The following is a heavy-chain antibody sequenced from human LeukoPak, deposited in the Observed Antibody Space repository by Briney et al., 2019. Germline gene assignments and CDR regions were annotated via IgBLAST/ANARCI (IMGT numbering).Heavy chain of an antibody. Sequence: PSETLSLTCTVSGGSISSHYWSWIRQPPGKGLEWIGYIYYSGSTNYNPSLKSRVTISVDTSKNQFSLKLSSVTAAETAVYYCARGYCSGGSCYLGFDYWGQGTLVTVSS. D-gene: IGHD2-15*01. CDR3: ARGYCSGGSCYLGFDY. J-gene: IGHJ4*02. V-gene: IGHV4-59*11. CDR1: GGSISSHY. CDR2: IYYSGST.